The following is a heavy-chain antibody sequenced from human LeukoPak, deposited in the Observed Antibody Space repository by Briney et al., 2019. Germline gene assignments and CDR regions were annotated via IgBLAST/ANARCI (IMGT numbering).Heavy chain of an antibody. D-gene: IGHD2-2*02. CDR3: ARGMKDYTSSIGY. V-gene: IGHV4-61*02. J-gene: IGHJ4*02. CDR2: IFASGST. Sequence: SQTLSPTCTVSGGSISSGNYYWNWIRQPAGTGLEWIGRIFASGSTNYNASLKSRITISGDTSKNHFSLILTSVTAADTAVYYCARGMKDYTSSIGYWGQGTLVTVSS. CDR1: GGSISSGNYY.